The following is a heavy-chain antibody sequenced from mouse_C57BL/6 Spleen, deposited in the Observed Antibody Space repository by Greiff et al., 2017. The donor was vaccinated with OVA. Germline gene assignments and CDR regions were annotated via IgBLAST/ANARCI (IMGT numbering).Heavy chain of an antibody. V-gene: IGHV1-64*01. D-gene: IGHD2-5*01. CDR2: IHPNSGST. J-gene: IGHJ2*01. Sequence: PGQGLEWIGMIHPNSGSTNYNEKFKSKATLTVDKSSSTAYMQLSSLTSEDSAVYYCARGSNYVFDYWGQCTTLTVSS. CDR3: ARGSNYVFDY.